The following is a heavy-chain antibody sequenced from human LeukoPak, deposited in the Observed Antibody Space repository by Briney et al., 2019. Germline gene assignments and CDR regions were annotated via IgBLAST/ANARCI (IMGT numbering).Heavy chain of an antibody. CDR2: VNGGGGIT. CDR3: AKDSRDTAMVLDAFDI. CDR1: GFTVSSNY. Sequence: PGGSLRLSCAASGFTVSSNYMSWVRQAPGKGLEWVSAVNGGGGITYYADSVKGRFTISRDNSKNTLYLQMNSLRAEDTAVYYCAKDSRDTAMVLDAFDIWGQGTMVTVSS. J-gene: IGHJ3*02. V-gene: IGHV3-23*01. D-gene: IGHD5-18*01.